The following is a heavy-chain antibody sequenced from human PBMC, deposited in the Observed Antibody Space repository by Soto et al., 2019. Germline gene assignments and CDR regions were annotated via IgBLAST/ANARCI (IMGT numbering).Heavy chain of an antibody. CDR3: ARDGDDSSGWYRGAFDI. Sequence: GGSLRLSCAASGFTFSSYAMHWVRQATGKGLAWVAVISYDGSNKYYADSVKGRFTISRDNSKNTLYLQMNSLIAEDTAVYSCARDGDDSSGWYRGAFDIWGQGTMVTVSS. CDR1: GFTFSSYA. V-gene: IGHV3-30-3*01. CDR2: ISYDGSNK. J-gene: IGHJ3*02. D-gene: IGHD6-19*01.